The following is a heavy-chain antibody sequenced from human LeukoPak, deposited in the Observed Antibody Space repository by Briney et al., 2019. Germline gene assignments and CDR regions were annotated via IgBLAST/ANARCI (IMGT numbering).Heavy chain of an antibody. J-gene: IGHJ4*02. Sequence: PSETLSLTCTVSGGSITNYYWSWIRQPPGKGLEWIGYIYYSGSTNYNPSVKSRVTISVDTSKNQFSLELTSVTAADTAVYYCARVGIPWLRFGLFDYWGQGTLVTVSS. CDR2: IYYSGST. V-gene: IGHV4-59*01. CDR1: GGSITNYY. D-gene: IGHD5-12*01. CDR3: ARVGIPWLRFGLFDY.